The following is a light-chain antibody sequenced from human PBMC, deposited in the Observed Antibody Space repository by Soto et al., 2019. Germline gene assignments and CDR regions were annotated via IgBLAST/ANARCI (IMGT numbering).Light chain of an antibody. CDR1: SSDVGGYNY. Sequence: QSALTQPPSASGSPGQSVTISCTGTSSDVGGYNYVSWYQQHPGKAPKVMIYEVNKRPSGVPDRFSGSKSGNTASLTVSGLQAEDEADYYCNSYAGSNNVLFGGGTKVTVL. V-gene: IGLV2-8*01. CDR3: NSYAGSNNVL. CDR2: EVN. J-gene: IGLJ2*01.